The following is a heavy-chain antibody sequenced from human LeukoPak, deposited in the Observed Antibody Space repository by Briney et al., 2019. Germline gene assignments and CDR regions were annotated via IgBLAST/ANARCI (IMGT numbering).Heavy chain of an antibody. CDR3: ARDQPIAARGGGYFDY. Sequence: GGSLRLSCAASGFTFSSYAMSWVRQAPGKGLEWVSAISGSGGSTYYADSVKGRFTISRDNSKNTLYLQMNSLRAEDTAVYYCARDQPIAARGGGYFDYWGQGTLVTVSS. D-gene: IGHD6-6*01. J-gene: IGHJ4*02. V-gene: IGHV3-23*01. CDR1: GFTFSSYA. CDR2: ISGSGGST.